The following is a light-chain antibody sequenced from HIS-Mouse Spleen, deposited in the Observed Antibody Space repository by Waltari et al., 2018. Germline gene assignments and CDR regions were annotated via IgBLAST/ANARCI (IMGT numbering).Light chain of an antibody. CDR1: SSNIGRNY. Sequence: QSVLTQPPSASGTPGQRVTISCSGSSSNIGRNYVYWYQQPPGPAPKLLIYRNNWRPSGVPDRFSGSKSGTSASLAISGLRSEDEADYYCAAWDDSLSGWVFGGGTKLTVL. J-gene: IGLJ3*02. CDR2: RNN. V-gene: IGLV1-47*01. CDR3: AAWDDSLSGWV.